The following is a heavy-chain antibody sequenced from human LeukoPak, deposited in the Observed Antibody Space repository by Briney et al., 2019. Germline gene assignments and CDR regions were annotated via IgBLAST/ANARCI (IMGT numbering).Heavy chain of an antibody. CDR1: GGSISSYY. Sequence: ASETLSLTCTVSGGSISSYYWSWIRQPPGKGLEWIGYIYYSGTTNYNPSLKSRVTISVDTSKNQFSLKLSSVTAADTAVYYCARGVYIAAAQYGYWGQGTLVTVSS. J-gene: IGHJ4*02. CDR2: IYYSGTT. D-gene: IGHD6-13*01. V-gene: IGHV4-59*01. CDR3: ARGVYIAAAQYGY.